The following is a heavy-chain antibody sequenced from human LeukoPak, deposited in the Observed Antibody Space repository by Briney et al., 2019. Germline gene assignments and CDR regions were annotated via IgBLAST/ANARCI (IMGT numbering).Heavy chain of an antibody. CDR2: IYSGGST. J-gene: IGHJ5*02. D-gene: IGHD1-14*01. CDR1: GFTFSDYY. Sequence: GGSLRLSCAASGFTFSDYYMSWVRQAPGKGLEWVSVIYSGGSTYYADSVKGRFTISRDNSKNTLYLQMNSLRAEDTAVYYCARGIPEWFDPWGQGTLVTVSS. V-gene: IGHV3-53*01. CDR3: ARGIPEWFDP.